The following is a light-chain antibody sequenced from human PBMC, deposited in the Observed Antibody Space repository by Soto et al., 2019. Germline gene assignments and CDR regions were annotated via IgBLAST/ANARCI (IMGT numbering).Light chain of an antibody. CDR2: GAS. CDR3: QQYVSSPWA. V-gene: IGKV3-20*01. CDR1: QSVTNSF. Sequence: EIVLAQSPGTLSLSPGERATLSCRASQSVTNSFLAWYQQKPGQAPRLLIYGASRRATGIPDRFTGSGSGTDLTLTISRMEPEDFAVYYCQQYVSSPWAFGQGTKVDMK. J-gene: IGKJ1*01.